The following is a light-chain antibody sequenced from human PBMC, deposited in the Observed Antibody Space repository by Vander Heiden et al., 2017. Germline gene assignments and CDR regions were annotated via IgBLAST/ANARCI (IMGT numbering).Light chain of an antibody. CDR1: QSVSSN. V-gene: IGKV3-15*01. J-gene: IGKJ5*01. CDR2: DAS. CDR3: QQNSKRPPIT. Sequence: EIVMTQSPATLSVSPGERATLSCRASQSVSSNLAWYRQRPGQAPRLLIYDASTRATGIPARFSGSGYGTEFTLTISSLQSEDFAVYYCQQNSKRPPITFGQGTLIEIK.